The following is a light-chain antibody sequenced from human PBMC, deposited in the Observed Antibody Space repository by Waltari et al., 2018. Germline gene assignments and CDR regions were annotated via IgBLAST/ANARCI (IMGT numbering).Light chain of an antibody. V-gene: IGLV2-23*02. CDR3: CSYAGLGTYV. Sequence: QSALTQPASVSGTPGQSITISCSGTSSAVGNYYLVSWYQQPPDYAPKLLVCEVIKRPSGVSSRFSGSKSGNTASLTISGLQAEDEADYYCCSYAGLGTYVFGSGTKVTVL. J-gene: IGLJ1*01. CDR2: EVI. CDR1: SSAVGNYYL.